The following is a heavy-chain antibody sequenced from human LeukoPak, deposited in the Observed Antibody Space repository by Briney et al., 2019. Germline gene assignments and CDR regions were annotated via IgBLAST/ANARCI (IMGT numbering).Heavy chain of an antibody. CDR1: GGSISSSSYY. Sequence: SETLSLTCTVSGGSISSSSYYWGWIRQPPGKGLEWIGSIYYSGSTYYNPSLKSRVTISVDTSKNQFSLKLSSVTAADTAVYYCARVLRYMDVWGKGTTVTVSS. D-gene: IGHD3-3*01. CDR3: ARVLRYMDV. V-gene: IGHV4-39*01. CDR2: IYYSGST. J-gene: IGHJ6*03.